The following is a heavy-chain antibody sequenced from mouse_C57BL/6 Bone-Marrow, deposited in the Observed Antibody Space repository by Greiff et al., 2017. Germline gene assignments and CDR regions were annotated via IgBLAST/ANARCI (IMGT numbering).Heavy chain of an antibody. V-gene: IGHV1-64*01. Sequence: QVQLQQPGAELVKPGASVKLSCKASGYTFTSYWMHWVKQRPGQGLEWIGMIHPNSGSTNYNEKFKSKATLTVDKSSSTAYMQLSSLTSEGSAVYYCARSGANWSDYWGQGTTLTVSS. CDR1: GYTFTSYW. J-gene: IGHJ2*01. CDR2: IHPNSGST. D-gene: IGHD4-1*01. CDR3: ARSGANWSDY.